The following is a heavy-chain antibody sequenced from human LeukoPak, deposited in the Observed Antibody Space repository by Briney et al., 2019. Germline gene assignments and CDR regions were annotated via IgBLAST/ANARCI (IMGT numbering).Heavy chain of an antibody. V-gene: IGHV4-4*02. CDR1: GDSISSSNW. J-gene: IGHJ5*02. CDR2: IYHSGST. CDR3: ARDKRLLVRWGFDP. D-gene: IGHD3-10*01. Sequence: SGTLSLTCAVSGDSISSSNWWSWVRPPPGKGLEWIGEIYHSGSTNYNPSLKSRVTISVDKSKNQFSLKLSSVTAADTAVYYCARDKRLLVRWGFDPWGQGTLVTVSS.